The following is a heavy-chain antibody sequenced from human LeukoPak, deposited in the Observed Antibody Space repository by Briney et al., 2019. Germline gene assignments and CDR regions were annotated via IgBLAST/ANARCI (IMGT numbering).Heavy chain of an antibody. CDR1: GGSISSSSYY. Sequence: SETLSLTCTVSGGSISSSSYYWGWIRQPPGKGLEWIGSIYYSGSTYYNPSLKSRVTISVDTSKNQFSLKLSSVTAADTAVYYCARRRVYAFDIWGQETMVTVSS. CDR2: IYYSGST. CDR3: ARRRVYAFDI. V-gene: IGHV4-39*07. J-gene: IGHJ3*02.